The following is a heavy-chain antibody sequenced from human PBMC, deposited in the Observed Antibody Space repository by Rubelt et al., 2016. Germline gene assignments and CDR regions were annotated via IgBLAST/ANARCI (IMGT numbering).Heavy chain of an antibody. J-gene: IGHJ4*02. CDR2: ISGSGGST. CDR1: GFTFSSYA. Sequence: EVQLVESGGGLIQPGGSLRLSCAASGFTFSSYAMNWVRQAPGKGLEWVSAISGSGGSTYYADSGTGRFTISRDNAKNSLYMQMNILRAEDTAVYYCAKGRGSGSNDFDYWGQGTLVTVSS. CDR3: AKGRGSGSNDFDY. D-gene: IGHD6-19*01. V-gene: IGHV3-23*04.